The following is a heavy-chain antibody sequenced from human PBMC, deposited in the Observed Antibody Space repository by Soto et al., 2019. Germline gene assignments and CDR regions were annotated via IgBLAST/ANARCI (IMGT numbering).Heavy chain of an antibody. CDR1: GGTFSSYT. J-gene: IGHJ4*01. CDR3: ARDGEGPYRGYAHPHRL. CDR2: IIPILGIA. V-gene: IGHV1-69*04. D-gene: IGHD5-12*01. Sequence: SVKVSCKASGGTFSSYTISWVRQAPGQGLEWMGRIIPILGIANYAQKFQGRVTITADKSTSTAYMELSSLRSEDTAVYYCARDGEGPYRGYAHPHRLWGHGTLVTVSS.